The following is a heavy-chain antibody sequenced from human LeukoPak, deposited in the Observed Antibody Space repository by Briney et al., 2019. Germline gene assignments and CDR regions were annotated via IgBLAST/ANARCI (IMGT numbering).Heavy chain of an antibody. D-gene: IGHD6-13*01. CDR2: INPSGGST. J-gene: IGHJ4*02. CDR1: GYTFTSYY. V-gene: IGHV1-46*01. CDR3: ARKAPNASEIPGIAAAGTAAFDY. Sequence: GASVKVSCKASGYTFTSYYMHWVRQAPGQGLEWMGIINPSGGSTSYAQKFQGRVTMTRDTSTSTVYMELSSLRSEDTAVYYCARKAPNASEIPGIAAAGTAAFDYWGQGTLVTVSS.